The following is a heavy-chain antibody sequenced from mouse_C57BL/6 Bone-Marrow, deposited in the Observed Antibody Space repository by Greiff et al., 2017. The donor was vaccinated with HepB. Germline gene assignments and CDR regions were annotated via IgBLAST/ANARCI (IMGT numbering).Heavy chain of an antibody. Sequence: EVQVVESGGGLVQPGGSLSLSCAASGFTFTDYYMSWVRQPPGKALEWLGFIRNKANGYTTEYSASVKGRFTISRDNSQSILYLQMNALGAEDSATYYCARVTGALFAYWGQGTLVTVSA. CDR3: ARVTGALFAY. D-gene: IGHD4-1*01. CDR2: IRNKANGYTT. CDR1: GFTFTDYY. J-gene: IGHJ3*01. V-gene: IGHV7-3*01.